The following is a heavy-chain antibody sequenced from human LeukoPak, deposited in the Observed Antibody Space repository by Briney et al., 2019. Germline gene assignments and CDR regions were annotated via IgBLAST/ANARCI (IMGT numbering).Heavy chain of an antibody. CDR3: ARAINYDFWSGYYTNYYYGMDV. J-gene: IGHJ6*02. CDR1: GFTFSSYW. V-gene: IGHV3-7*01. Sequence: GGSLRLSCAASGFTFSSYWMSWVRQAPGKGLEWAANIKQDGSEKYYVDSVKGRFTISRDNAKNSLYLQMNSLRAEDTAVYYCARAINYDFWSGYYTNYYYGMDVWGQGTTVTVSS. D-gene: IGHD3-3*01. CDR2: IKQDGSEK.